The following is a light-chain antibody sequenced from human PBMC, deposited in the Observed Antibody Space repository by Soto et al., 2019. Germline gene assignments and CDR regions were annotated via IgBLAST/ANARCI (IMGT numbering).Light chain of an antibody. V-gene: IGKV3-20*01. CDR3: KHYAALQWT. CDR1: QSVDSRY. Sequence: RVSQSVDSRYFTWYQHKSGQAHRLLIYGASSRATHIPDRFSGSGSGPHSTLSFSRLEPADSVVYYWKHYAALQWTIGQGTKVDI. J-gene: IGKJ1*01. CDR2: GAS.